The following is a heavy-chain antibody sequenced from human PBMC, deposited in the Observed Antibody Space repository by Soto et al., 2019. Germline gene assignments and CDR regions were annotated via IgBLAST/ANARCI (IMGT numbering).Heavy chain of an antibody. V-gene: IGHV4-39*01. CDR2: IYYSGST. CDR1: GGSISSSSYY. CDR3: ARQFYDYVWGSYRYYDWFDP. Sequence: ASETLSLTCTVSGGSISSSSYYWGWIRQPPGKGLEWIGSIYYSGSTYYNPSLKSRVTISVDTSKNQFSLKLSSVTAADTAVYYCARQFYDYVWGSYRYYDWFDPWGQGTLVTVS. D-gene: IGHD3-16*02. J-gene: IGHJ5*02.